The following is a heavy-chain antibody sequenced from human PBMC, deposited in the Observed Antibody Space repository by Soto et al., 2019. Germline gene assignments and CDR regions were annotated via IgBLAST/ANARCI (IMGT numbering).Heavy chain of an antibody. D-gene: IGHD1-1*01. CDR2: IYATGTT. CDR1: GASISGFY. V-gene: IGHV4-4*07. J-gene: IGHJ5*02. CDR3: VRDGTKTLRDWFDP. Sequence: SETLSLTFTVSGASISGFYWIWIRNSAGKGLEWIGRIYATGTTDYNPSLKSRVMMSVDTSKKQFSLKLRSVTAADTAVYYCVRDGTKTLRDWFDPWGQGISVTVSS.